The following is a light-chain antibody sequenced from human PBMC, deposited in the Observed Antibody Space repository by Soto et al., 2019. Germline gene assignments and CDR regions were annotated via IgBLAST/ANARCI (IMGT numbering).Light chain of an antibody. J-gene: IGKJ2*02. CDR1: QAIHTY. V-gene: IGKV1-33*01. CDR2: DAS. CDR3: QQYDHRCT. Sequence: DVQMTQSPSSLSASVGDRVTITCQASQAIHTYLNWYQQKPGKAPELLIYDASNLETGVPSRFAGSGSGTHFTLTITSLQPEDIGRYYCQQYDHRCTFGRGTRLEI.